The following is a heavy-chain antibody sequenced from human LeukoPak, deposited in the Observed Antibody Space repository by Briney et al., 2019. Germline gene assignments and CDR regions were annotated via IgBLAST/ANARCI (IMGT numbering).Heavy chain of an antibody. CDR1: GGSFSGFY. V-gene: IGHV4-34*01. D-gene: IGHD3-10*01. Sequence: SETLSLTCAVYGGSFSGFYWSWVRQPPGKGREWIGEINHSGSTHYNPSFKSLVTILVDTSRNQFSIKLTSFTAGDTAVYYFVRAHDSGSHFAWFDPWGQGTLVTVSS. CDR2: INHSGST. CDR3: VRAHDSGSHFAWFDP. J-gene: IGHJ5*02.